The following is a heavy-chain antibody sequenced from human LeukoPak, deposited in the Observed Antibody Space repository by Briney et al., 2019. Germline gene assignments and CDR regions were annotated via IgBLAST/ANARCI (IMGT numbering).Heavy chain of an antibody. CDR2: IDPYYGAT. CDR3: SRESGSYHGHDY. V-gene: IGHV1-2*06. D-gene: IGHD1-26*01. Sequence: ASVKVSCKASGYTFTGYCMHWVRQAPGQGLEWMGRIDPYYGATDYAQKLQDRVTITGDTSINTAYMELSGLKSDDTAVYYCSRESGSYHGHDYWGQGTLVTVSS. J-gene: IGHJ4*02. CDR1: GYTFTGYC.